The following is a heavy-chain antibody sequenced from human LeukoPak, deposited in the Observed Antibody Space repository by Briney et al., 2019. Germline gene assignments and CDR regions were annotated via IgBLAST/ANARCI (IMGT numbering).Heavy chain of an antibody. V-gene: IGHV3-23*01. J-gene: IGHJ5*02. Sequence: HTGGSLRLSCAASGFTFSSYAMTWVRQAPGKGLEWVSSVSGSGGGTYYADSVKGRFTISRDNPKNTLYLQMNSLRAEDTAVYYCAKGGGHSFFDPWGQGTLVTVSS. CDR2: VSGSGGGT. CDR1: GFTFSSYA. D-gene: IGHD4-23*01. CDR3: AKGGGHSFFDP.